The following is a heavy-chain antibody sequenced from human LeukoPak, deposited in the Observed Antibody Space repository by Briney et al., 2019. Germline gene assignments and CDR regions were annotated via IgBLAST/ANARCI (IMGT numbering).Heavy chain of an antibody. D-gene: IGHD5/OR15-5a*01. J-gene: IGHJ4*02. Sequence: GASVKVSCKASGGTFSGYAISWVRQAPGQGLEWMGGIIPIFGTANYAQKFQGRVTITTDESTSTAYMELSSLRSEDTAVYYCARAASVYPYYLDYWGQGTLVTVSS. V-gene: IGHV1-69*05. CDR2: IIPIFGTA. CDR3: ARAASVYPYYLDY. CDR1: GGTFSGYA.